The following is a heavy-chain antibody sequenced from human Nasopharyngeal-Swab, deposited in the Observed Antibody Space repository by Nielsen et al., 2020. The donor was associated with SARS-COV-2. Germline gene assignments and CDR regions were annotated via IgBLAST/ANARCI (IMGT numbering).Heavy chain of an antibody. D-gene: IGHD4-23*01. V-gene: IGHV3-74*01. CDR1: GFTFSSYW. J-gene: IGHJ4*02. CDR3: ARARTTVVVDY. Sequence: GGSLRLSCAASGFTFSSYWMHWVRQAPGKGLVWVSRINGDGSSTTYADSVKGRFTISRDNVKKTLYLQMNSLTAEDTAVYYCARARTTVVVDYWGPGTLVTVTS. CDR2: INGDGSST.